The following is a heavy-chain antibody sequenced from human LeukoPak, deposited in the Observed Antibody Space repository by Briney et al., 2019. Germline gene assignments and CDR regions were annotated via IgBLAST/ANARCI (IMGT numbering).Heavy chain of an antibody. Sequence: ASVKVSCKASGYTFSGYGIAWVRQAPRQGLEWMGWISGYNGNTNYAQKLQGRVSMTTDTSTTTAYMELRSLTSDDTALYYCARSSLGTITAGPFDYWGQGTLVTVSS. D-gene: IGHD5-12*01. CDR3: ARSSLGTITAGPFDY. J-gene: IGHJ4*02. V-gene: IGHV1-18*01. CDR2: ISGYNGNT. CDR1: GYTFSGYG.